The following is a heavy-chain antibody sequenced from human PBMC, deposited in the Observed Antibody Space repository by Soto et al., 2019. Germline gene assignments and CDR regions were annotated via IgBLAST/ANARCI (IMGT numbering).Heavy chain of an antibody. Sequence: SVQVSCKASGGTFSSYAISWVRQAPGQGLEWMGGIIPILGTANYAQKFQGRVTITADESTSTAYMELSSLRSEDTAVYYCARQGRLLVGDFDYWGQGTLVTV. CDR1: GGTFSSYA. D-gene: IGHD1-26*01. V-gene: IGHV1-69*01. CDR2: IIPILGTA. J-gene: IGHJ4*02. CDR3: ARQGRLLVGDFDY.